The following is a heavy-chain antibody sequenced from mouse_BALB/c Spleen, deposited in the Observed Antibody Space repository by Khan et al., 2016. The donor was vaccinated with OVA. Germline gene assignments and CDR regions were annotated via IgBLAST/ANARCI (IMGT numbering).Heavy chain of an antibody. CDR2: INPRSDYT. D-gene: IGHD2-14*01. CDR3: ARRTTEYALDY. J-gene: IGHJ4*01. V-gene: IGHV1-4*01. Sequence: QVQLQQSGAELARPGASVKMSCKASGYTFTSHTMHWVKQRPGQGLEWIGYINPRSDYTQYNQKFNDKATLTADISSSTAYMQLSSLTSEDSAVYCCARRTTEYALDYWGKGTSVTVSS. CDR1: GYTFTSHT.